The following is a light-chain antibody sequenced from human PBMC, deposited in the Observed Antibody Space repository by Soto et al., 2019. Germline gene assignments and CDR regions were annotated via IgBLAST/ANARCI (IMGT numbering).Light chain of an antibody. CDR2: KFT. CDR1: SSDVVAFNY. CDR3: SSYTSSSTLV. J-gene: IGLJ3*02. Sequence: QSALTQPVSVSGSPGQWFTTSCPGTSSDVVAFNYFSWYRKHPGKPPKLLIYKFTNRPSGVSNRFSGSKSGSTASLTISGLQAEDEADYYCSSYTSSSTLVFGGGTKLTVL. V-gene: IGLV2-14*01.